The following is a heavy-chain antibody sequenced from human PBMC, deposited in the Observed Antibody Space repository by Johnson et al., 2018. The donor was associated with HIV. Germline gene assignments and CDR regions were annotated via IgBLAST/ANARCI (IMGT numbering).Heavy chain of an antibody. D-gene: IGHD3-22*01. CDR3: ATPPNHYYDSSGYAFDI. Sequence: VQLVESGGGLVQSGGSLRLSCAASGFTFSNYAMTWVRQVAGKGLEWVSAISSSGGDTYSADSVKGRFTISRDNAKNSLYLQMNSLRAEDTAVYYCATPPNHYYDSSGYAFDIWGQGTMVTVSS. CDR2: ISSSGGDT. J-gene: IGHJ3*02. CDR1: GFTFSNYA. V-gene: IGHV3-21*01.